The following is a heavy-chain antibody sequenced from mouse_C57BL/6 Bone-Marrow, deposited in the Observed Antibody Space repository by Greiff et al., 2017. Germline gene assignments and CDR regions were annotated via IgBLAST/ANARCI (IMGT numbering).Heavy chain of an antibody. V-gene: IGHV5-17*01. D-gene: IGHD2-4*01. CDR2: ISSGSSTI. CDR1: GFTFSDYG. J-gene: IGHJ2*01. CDR3: ARGRLRRAFDD. Sequence: EVKLVESGGGLVKPGGSLKLSCAASGFTFSDYGMHWVRQAPEKGLEWVAYISSGSSTIYYADTVKGRFTISRDNAKNTLFLQMTSLRSEDTAMYYCARGRLRRAFDDWGQGTTLTVSS.